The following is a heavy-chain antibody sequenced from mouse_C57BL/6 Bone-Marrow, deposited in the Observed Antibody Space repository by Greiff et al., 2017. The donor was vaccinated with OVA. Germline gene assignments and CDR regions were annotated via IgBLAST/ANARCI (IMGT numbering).Heavy chain of an antibody. J-gene: IGHJ2*01. V-gene: IGHV1-80*01. Sequence: VHLVESGAELVKPGASVKISCKASGYAFSSYWMNWVKQRPGKGLEWIGQIYPGDGDTNYNGKFKGKATLTADKSSSTAYMQLSSLTSEDSAVYFCARWDDYDRYYFDYWGQGTTLTVSS. CDR1: GYAFSSYW. CDR3: ARWDDYDRYYFDY. D-gene: IGHD2-4*01. CDR2: IYPGDGDT.